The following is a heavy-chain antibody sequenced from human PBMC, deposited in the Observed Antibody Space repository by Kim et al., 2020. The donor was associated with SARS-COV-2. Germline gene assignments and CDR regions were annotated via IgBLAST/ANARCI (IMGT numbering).Heavy chain of an antibody. CDR3: VRENHWAFDI. Sequence: GGSLRLSCATSGFTLSIYSMNWVRQAPGKGLEWVSHISGSGTTTKHADSVKGRFTISRDNAKNSLFLQMNGLRAEDTALYYCVRENHWAFDILGQGTMVTVSS. J-gene: IGHJ3*02. V-gene: IGHV3-48*04. CDR1: GFTLSIYS. CDR2: ISGSGTTT.